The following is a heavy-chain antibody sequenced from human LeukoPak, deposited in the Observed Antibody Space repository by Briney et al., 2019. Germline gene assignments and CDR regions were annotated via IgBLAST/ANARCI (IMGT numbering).Heavy chain of an antibody. D-gene: IGHD6-13*01. CDR1: GGSISSYY. CDR3: ASEGPIAAAKY. J-gene: IGHJ4*02. CDR2: IYYSGST. V-gene: IGHV4-59*12. Sequence: PSETLSLTCTVSGGSISSYYWSWIRQPPGKGLEWIGYIYYSGSTNYNPSLKSRVTISVDTSKNQFSLKLSSVTAADTAVYYCASEGPIAAAKYWGQGTLVTVSS.